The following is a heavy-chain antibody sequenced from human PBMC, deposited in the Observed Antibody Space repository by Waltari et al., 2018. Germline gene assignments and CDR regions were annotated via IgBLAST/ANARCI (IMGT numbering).Heavy chain of an antibody. Sequence: QVQLVQSGGEMKEPGASVKVSCKASGYTFTSRGINWVRQAPGQGLEWMGWTNTQNSSTNYPTNLQGRVTMTADTSTTTAYMELRSLKSDDTAIYYCARTCISAACYMIYWGQGTLVTVSA. J-gene: IGHJ4*02. V-gene: IGHV1-18*01. CDR2: TNTQNSST. CDR3: ARTCISAACYMIY. CDR1: GYTFTSRG. D-gene: IGHD2-2*02.